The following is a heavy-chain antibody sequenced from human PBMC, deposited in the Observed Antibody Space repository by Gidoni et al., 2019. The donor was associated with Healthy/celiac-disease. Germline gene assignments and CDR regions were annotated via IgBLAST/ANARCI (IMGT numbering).Heavy chain of an antibody. V-gene: IGHV4-34*01. D-gene: IGHD2-8*01. CDR2: INHSGST. J-gene: IGHJ4*02. CDR3: ARGPLYHPRYFDY. CDR1: GGSFSGYY. Sequence: QVQLQQWGAGLLKPSETLSLTCAVYGGSFSGYYWSWIRQPPGKGLEWIGEINHSGSTNYNPSLKSRVTISVDTSKNQFSLKLSSVTAADTAVYYCARGPLYHPRYFDYWGQGTLVTVSS.